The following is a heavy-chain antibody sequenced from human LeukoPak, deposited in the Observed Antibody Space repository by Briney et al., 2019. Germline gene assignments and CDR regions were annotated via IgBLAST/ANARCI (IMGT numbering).Heavy chain of an antibody. Sequence: GGSLRLSCAASGFTFSSYWMSWGRHAPGQGLEWVANIKQDGSEKYYVDSVKGRFTISRDNAKNSLYLQMNSLRAEDTAVYYCAREEDYYYMDVWGKGSTVTVSS. CDR1: GFTFSSYW. J-gene: IGHJ6*03. CDR3: AREEDYYYMDV. V-gene: IGHV3-7*01. CDR2: IKQDGSEK.